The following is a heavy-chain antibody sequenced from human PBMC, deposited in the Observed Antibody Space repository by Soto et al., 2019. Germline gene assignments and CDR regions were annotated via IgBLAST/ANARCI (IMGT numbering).Heavy chain of an antibody. D-gene: IGHD3-3*01. Sequence: PSETLSLTCSVSGGTISGYYWTWIRQPAGKGLEWIGRIYSSVNTKYNPSLQSRVTMSLDTSNNQFSLRLTSVTAADTAVYYCARGQRFSDWFDPWGQGTLFXVS. CDR2: IYSSVNT. CDR1: GGTISGYY. V-gene: IGHV4-4*07. CDR3: ARGQRFSDWFDP. J-gene: IGHJ5*02.